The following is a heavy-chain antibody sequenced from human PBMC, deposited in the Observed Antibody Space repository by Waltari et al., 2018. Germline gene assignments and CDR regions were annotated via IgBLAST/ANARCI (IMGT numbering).Heavy chain of an antibody. CDR2: ISSTSSDI. J-gene: IGHJ6*02. CDR3: AGGYSSYYGMDV. V-gene: IGHV3-21*02. D-gene: IGHD6-13*01. Sequence: EVQLVESGGGLVKPGGSLLLSCAASGFTFNPYTMNWVRQAPGKGLEWVSSISSTSSDIYYADSVKGRFTISRDNAKSSLYLQLNSLRAEDTAVYYCAGGYSSYYGMDVWGQGTTVTVSS. CDR1: GFTFNPYT.